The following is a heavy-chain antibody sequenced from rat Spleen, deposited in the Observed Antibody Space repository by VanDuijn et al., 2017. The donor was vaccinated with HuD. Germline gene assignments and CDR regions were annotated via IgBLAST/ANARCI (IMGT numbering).Heavy chain of an antibody. J-gene: IGHJ1*01. V-gene: IGHV5S13*01. CDR1: GFTFSNYG. Sequence: EVQLVESGGGLVHPGRSLKLSCVTSGFTFSNYGMHWVRQAPTKGLEWVASISTGGGKNYYRDSVKGRFTISRDNAKNTQYLQMDSLRSEDTATYYCARHPSMYWYFDFWGPGTMVTVSS. CDR2: ISTGGGKN. CDR3: ARHPSMYWYFDF.